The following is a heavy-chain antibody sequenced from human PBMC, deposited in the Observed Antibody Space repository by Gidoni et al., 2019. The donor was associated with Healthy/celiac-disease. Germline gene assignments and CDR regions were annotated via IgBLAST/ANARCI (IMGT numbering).Heavy chain of an antibody. CDR1: GFTFSSYW. CDR2: IKQDGSEK. D-gene: IGHD6-13*01. J-gene: IGHJ4*02. Sequence: EVQLVESGGGLVQPGGSLRLSCAASGFTFSSYWMSWVRQAPGKGLEWVANIKQDGSEKYYVDSVKGRFTISRDNAKNSLYLQMNSLRAEDTAVYYCARDWVAHRGSSWYPLTYWGQGTLVTVSS. CDR3: ARDWVAHRGSSWYPLTY. V-gene: IGHV3-7*05.